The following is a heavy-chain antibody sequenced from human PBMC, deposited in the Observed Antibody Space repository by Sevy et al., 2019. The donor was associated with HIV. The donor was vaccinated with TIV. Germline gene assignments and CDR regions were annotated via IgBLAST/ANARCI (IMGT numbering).Heavy chain of an antibody. CDR2: IKQDGSEK. CDR3: ARDGGCTSTSCLLYFDY. Sequence: GGSLRLSCAASGFTFSSYWMTWVRHAPGKGLEWVANIKQDGSEKFYVDSVKGRFTISRDNAKNSLYLQMNSLRAEDTAVYYCARDGGCTSTSCLLYFDYWGQGTLVTVSS. V-gene: IGHV3-7*01. J-gene: IGHJ4*01. CDR1: GFTFSSYW. D-gene: IGHD2-2*01.